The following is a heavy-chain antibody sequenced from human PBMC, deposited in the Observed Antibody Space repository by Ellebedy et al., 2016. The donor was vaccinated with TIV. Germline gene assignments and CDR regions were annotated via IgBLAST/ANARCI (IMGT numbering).Heavy chain of an antibody. CDR2: IKSDGSST. CDR3: ARDRGDYSISGP. CDR1: GFTFGRYW. Sequence: GESLKISXVASGFTFGRYWMHWVRQAPGNKLVWVSRIKSDGSSTTYADSVKGRFTTSSDNARNTLYLQMNSLRGEDTAVYFCARDRGDYSISGPWGQGTLVTVSS. D-gene: IGHD4-11*01. V-gene: IGHV3-74*01. J-gene: IGHJ5*02.